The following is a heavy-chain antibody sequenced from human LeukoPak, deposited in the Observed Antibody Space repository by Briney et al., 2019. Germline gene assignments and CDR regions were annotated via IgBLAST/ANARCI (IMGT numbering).Heavy chain of an antibody. J-gene: IGHJ3*02. CDR2: ISSSSSYI. CDR1: GFTFSSYS. V-gene: IGHV3-21*01. CDR3: AREVHDAFDI. Sequence: GGSLRLSCAASGFTFSSYSMNWVRQAPGKGLEWVSSISSSSSYIYYADSVKGRFTISRDNAKNSLYLQMNSLRAEDTAMYYCAREVHDAFDIWGQGTMVTVSS.